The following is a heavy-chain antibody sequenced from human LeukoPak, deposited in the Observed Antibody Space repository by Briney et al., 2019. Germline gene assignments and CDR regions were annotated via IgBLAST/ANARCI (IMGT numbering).Heavy chain of an antibody. CDR1: GFTFSNYS. CDR3: ARAPPRYGSGSFHFDS. D-gene: IGHD3-10*01. CDR2: IRSSSTTI. V-gene: IGHV3-48*01. Sequence: GGSLRLSCEASGFTFSNYSMNWVRQAPGKGLEWVSYIRSSSTTIYYADSVKGRFTISRDNAKNSLYLQMNSLRAEDTAVYYCARAPPRYGSGSFHFDSWGQGTLVTVSS. J-gene: IGHJ4*02.